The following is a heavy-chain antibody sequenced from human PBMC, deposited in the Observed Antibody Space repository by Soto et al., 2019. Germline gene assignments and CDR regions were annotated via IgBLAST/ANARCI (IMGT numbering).Heavy chain of an antibody. V-gene: IGHV3-74*02. CDR2: INSDGSST. CDR1: GFTFSSYA. Sequence: EVQLLESGGGLVQPGGSLRLSCAASGFTFSSYAMSWVRQAPGKGLEWVSRINSDGSSTSYADSVKGRFTISRDNAKNTLYLQMNSMRADDTAVYYCARAPVGYFDYWGQGTLVTVSS. CDR3: ARAPVGYFDY. J-gene: IGHJ4*02.